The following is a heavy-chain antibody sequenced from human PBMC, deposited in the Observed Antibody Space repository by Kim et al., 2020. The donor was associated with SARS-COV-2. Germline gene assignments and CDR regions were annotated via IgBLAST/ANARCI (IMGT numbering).Heavy chain of an antibody. CDR1: GYNFPDYY. CDR2: LNPNSGGT. Sequence: ASVKVSCKTSGYNFPDYYIHWVRQAPGQGLEWMGWLNPNSGGTIYAQKFQGRVAMTRDTSISAVYMELSRLRSDDTALYYCAREEVHYTSSLDYWGQGTLVTVSS. D-gene: IGHD6-6*01. CDR3: AREEVHYTSSLDY. V-gene: IGHV1-2*02. J-gene: IGHJ4*02.